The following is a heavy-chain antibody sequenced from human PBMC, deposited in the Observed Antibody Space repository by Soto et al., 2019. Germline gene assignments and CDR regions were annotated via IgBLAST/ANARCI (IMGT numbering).Heavy chain of an antibody. V-gene: IGHV3-30-3*01. CDR2: ISYDGNNK. CDR1: GFTFSNYA. J-gene: IGHJ6*02. CDR3: ARSIAAAGRPYYYYYIMDV. Sequence: GGSLRLSCAASGFTFSNYAMHWVRQAPGTGLEWVAVISYDGNNKYSADSVKVRFTISRDNSRNTLYLQMNSLRAEDTAVYYCARSIAAAGRPYYYYYIMDVWGQGTTVTVSS. D-gene: IGHD6-13*01.